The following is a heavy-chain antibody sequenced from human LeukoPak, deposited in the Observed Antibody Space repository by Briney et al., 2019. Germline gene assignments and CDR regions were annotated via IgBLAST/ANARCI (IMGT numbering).Heavy chain of an antibody. J-gene: IGHJ4*02. CDR3: ARGLYGDSSGYFAHHDY. D-gene: IGHD3-22*01. CDR1: GGTFSSYA. V-gene: IGHV1-69*13. Sequence: GASVKVSCKASGGTFSSYAISWVRQAPGQGLEWMGGIIPIFGTANYAQKFQGRVTITADESTSTAYMELSSLRAEDTAVYYCARGLYGDSSGYFAHHDYWGQGTLVTVSS. CDR2: IIPIFGTA.